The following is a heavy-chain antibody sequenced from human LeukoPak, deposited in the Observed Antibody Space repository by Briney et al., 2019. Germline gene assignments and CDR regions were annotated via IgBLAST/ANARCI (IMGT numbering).Heavy chain of an antibody. V-gene: IGHV3-21*01. CDR3: ARERITMVRGVIIRLHAFDI. J-gene: IGHJ3*02. CDR1: GFTFSSYS. Sequence: GASLRLSCAASGFTFSSYSMNWVRQAPGKGLEWVSSISSSSSYIYYADSVKGRFTISRDNAKNSLYLQMNSLRAEDTAVYYCARERITMVRGVIIRLHAFDIWGQGTMVTVSS. D-gene: IGHD3-10*01. CDR2: ISSSSSYI.